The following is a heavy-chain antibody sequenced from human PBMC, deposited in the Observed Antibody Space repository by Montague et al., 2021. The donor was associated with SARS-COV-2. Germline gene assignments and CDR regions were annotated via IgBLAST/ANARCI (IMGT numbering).Heavy chain of an antibody. D-gene: IGHD3-16*01. CDR3: GRDSVSYGLDV. CDR1: GASIDTGNHY. J-gene: IGHJ6*02. V-gene: IGHV4-61*09. CDR2: IYNSGPA. Sequence: TLSLTCRVSGASIDTGNHYWTWIRQSAGQGLEWIGNIYNSGPANYNPSLKSRVTISLDRAKNHFSLLLSSVTAADTATYYYGRDSVSYGLDVWGQGTTVTVSS.